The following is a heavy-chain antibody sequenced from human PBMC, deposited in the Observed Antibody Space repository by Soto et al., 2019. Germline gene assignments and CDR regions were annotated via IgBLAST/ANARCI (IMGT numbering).Heavy chain of an antibody. Sequence: GASVKVSCKASGYTFTSYDINWVRQATGQGLEWMGWMNPNSGNTGYAQKFQGRVTMTRNTSISTAYMELSSLGSEDTAVYYCARGLEYDILTQGFDPWGQGTLVTDSS. CDR2: MNPNSGNT. D-gene: IGHD3-9*01. J-gene: IGHJ5*02. CDR3: ARGLEYDILTQGFDP. CDR1: GYTFTSYD. V-gene: IGHV1-8*01.